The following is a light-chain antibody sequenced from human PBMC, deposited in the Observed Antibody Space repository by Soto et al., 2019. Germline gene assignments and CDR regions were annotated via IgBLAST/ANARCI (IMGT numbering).Light chain of an antibody. CDR1: QSVSSY. CDR3: QQRSNWPRGT. Sequence: EIVLTQSPATLSLSPGERATLSCRASQSVSSYLAWYQQKTGQAPRLLIYDASNRATGIPARFSGSGSGTDFTLTFSSLEPEDFAVYYCQQRSNWPRGTFGQGTKV. CDR2: DAS. J-gene: IGKJ1*01. V-gene: IGKV3-11*01.